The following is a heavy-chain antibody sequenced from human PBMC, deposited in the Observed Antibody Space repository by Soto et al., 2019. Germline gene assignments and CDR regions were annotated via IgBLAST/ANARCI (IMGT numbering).Heavy chain of an antibody. CDR2: TSYDGNNE. V-gene: IGHV3-30*18. D-gene: IGHD1-1*01. J-gene: IGHJ4*02. CDR1: GFTFSNYA. Sequence: QVQLVESGGGVVQPGRSLRLSCAASGFTFSNYAMHWVRQAPGKGLEWVALTSYDGNNEYYTDSVKGRFTISRDNSKNTLFLQMNGPRPEDTAVYYCAKDKGVFNWATSYFDYWGQGALVTVSS. CDR3: AKDKGVFNWATSYFDY.